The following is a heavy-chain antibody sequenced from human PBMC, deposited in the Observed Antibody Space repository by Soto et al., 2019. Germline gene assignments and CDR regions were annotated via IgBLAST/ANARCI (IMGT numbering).Heavy chain of an antibody. CDR2: ISSSSSYI. V-gene: IGHV3-21*01. D-gene: IGHD2-2*02. Sequence: GGSLRLSCAASGFTFSSYSMNWVRQAPGKGLEWVSSISSSSSYIYYADSVKGRFTISRDNAKNPLYLQMNSLRAEDTAVYYCARDGKDCSSTSCYTEYEYYYGMDVWGQGTTVTVSS. CDR3: ARDGKDCSSTSCYTEYEYYYGMDV. CDR1: GFTFSSYS. J-gene: IGHJ6*02.